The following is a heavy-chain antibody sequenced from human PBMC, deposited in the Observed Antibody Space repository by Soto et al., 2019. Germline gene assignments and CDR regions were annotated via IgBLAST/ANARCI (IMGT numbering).Heavy chain of an antibody. Sequence: PGGSLRLSCVASGISFGSRAISWVRQAPGEGLEWVSTITDSGGDAKYADSVRGRFAISRDNSKKTLYLQMSSLTAEDSAISYWASGWPDSYPGSRSSGFRGRVPPVTSSS. CDR2: ITDSGGDA. CDR3: ASGWPDSYPGSRSSGF. CDR1: GISFGSRA. J-gene: IGHJ4*02. V-gene: IGHV3-23*01. D-gene: IGHD1-26*01.